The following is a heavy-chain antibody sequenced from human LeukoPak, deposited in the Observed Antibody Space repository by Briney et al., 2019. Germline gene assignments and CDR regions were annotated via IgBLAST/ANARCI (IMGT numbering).Heavy chain of an antibody. CDR3: ARGGCGGGSCYEVVFYI. J-gene: IGHJ3*02. Sequence: SETLSLTCAVYGGSFSGYYWSWIRQPPGKGLEWIGEINHSGSTNYNPSLKSRVTISVDTSKNQFSLKLSSVTAADTAVYYCARGGCGGGSCYEVVFYIGGKGKMVTV. V-gene: IGHV4-34*01. CDR1: GGSFSGYY. CDR2: INHSGST. D-gene: IGHD2-15*01.